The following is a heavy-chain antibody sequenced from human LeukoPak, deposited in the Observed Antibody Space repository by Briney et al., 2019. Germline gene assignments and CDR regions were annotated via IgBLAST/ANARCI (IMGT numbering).Heavy chain of an antibody. D-gene: IGHD1-26*01. J-gene: IGHJ6*02. CDR3: ARLSGSYLPNPYYYYYGMDV. V-gene: IGHV4-61*02. CDR2: IYTSGST. Sequence: SETLSLTCTVSGGSISSGSYYWSWIRQTAGKGVEWIGRIYTSGSTNKNPSLKSRVTISVDTSKNQFSLKLSSVTAADTAVYYCARLSGSYLPNPYYYYYGMDVWGQGTTVTVSS. CDR1: GGSISSGSYY.